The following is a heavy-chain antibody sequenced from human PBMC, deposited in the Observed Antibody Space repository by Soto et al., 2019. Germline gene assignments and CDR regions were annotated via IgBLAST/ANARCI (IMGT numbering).Heavy chain of an antibody. Sequence: PGGSLRLSCAASGFTFSIYDMSWVRQAPGKGLEWVSAISGGGSSTYYADSVKDRFTISRDNSKNTLYVQMHSLRVEDTAVYYCAKDRWQQLPPFDYWGQGTLVTVSS. CDR3: AKDRWQQLPPFDY. V-gene: IGHV3-23*01. J-gene: IGHJ4*02. CDR2: ISGGGSST. D-gene: IGHD6-13*01. CDR1: GFTFSIYD.